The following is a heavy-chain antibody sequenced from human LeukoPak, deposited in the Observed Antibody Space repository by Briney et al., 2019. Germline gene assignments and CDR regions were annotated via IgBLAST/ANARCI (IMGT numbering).Heavy chain of an antibody. CDR2: IRSKAYGGTT. CDR3: TTSYGDYVIEYYFDY. J-gene: IGHJ4*02. D-gene: IGHD4-17*01. Sequence: PGRSLRLSCTASGFTFGDYAMSWVRQAPGKGLGWVGFIRSKAYGGTTEYAASVKGRFTISRDDSKSIAYLQMNSLKTEDTAVYYCTTSYGDYVIEYYFDYWGQGTLVTVSS. CDR1: GFTFGDYA. V-gene: IGHV3-49*04.